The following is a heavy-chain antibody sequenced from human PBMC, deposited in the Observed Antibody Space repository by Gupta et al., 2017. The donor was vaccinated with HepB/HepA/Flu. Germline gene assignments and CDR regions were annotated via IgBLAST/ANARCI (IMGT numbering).Heavy chain of an antibody. CDR3: AEGLTVLDY. CDR1: GFTLDNYP. D-gene: IGHD6-19*01. Sequence: EVQVLESGGGIVQPGGSLRLSCVVSGFTLDNYPMTWVRQAPGKGLEWVSAVSASTGETFYADSVKGRFSISRDTSKNTLYLQMDSLGADDTAVYYGAEGLTVLDYWGQGIMVSVSS. CDR2: VSASTGET. V-gene: IGHV3-23*01. J-gene: IGHJ4*02.